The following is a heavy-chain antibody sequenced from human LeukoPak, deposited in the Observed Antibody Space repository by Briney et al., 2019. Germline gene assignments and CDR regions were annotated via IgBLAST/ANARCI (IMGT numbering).Heavy chain of an antibody. CDR2: IYYSGST. Sequence: SETLSLTCTVSGGSISSGGYYWSWIRQHPGKGLEWIGYIYYSGSTYYNPSPKSRVTISVDTSKNQFSLKLSSVTAADTAVYYCARARRELSLDYWGQGTLVTVSS. J-gene: IGHJ4*02. V-gene: IGHV4-31*03. CDR1: GGSISSGGYY. D-gene: IGHD1-26*01. CDR3: ARARRELSLDY.